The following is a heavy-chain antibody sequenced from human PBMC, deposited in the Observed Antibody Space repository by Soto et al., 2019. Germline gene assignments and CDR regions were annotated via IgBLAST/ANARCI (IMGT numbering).Heavy chain of an antibody. CDR1: GFTFSSYS. CDR3: ARGLYYYDSSGYWGY. Sequence: EVQLVESGGGLVQPGGSLRLSCAASGFTFSSYSMNWVRQAPGKGLEWVSYISSSSSTIYYADSVKGRFTISRDNAKNSLYLQMIGLRDEDTAVYYCARGLYYYDSSGYWGYWGQGTLVTVSS. D-gene: IGHD3-22*01. CDR2: ISSSSSTI. V-gene: IGHV3-48*02. J-gene: IGHJ4*02.